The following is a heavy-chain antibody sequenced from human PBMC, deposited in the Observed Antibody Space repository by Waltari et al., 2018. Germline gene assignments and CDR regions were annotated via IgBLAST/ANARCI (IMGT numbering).Heavy chain of an antibody. CDR3: ARHGSPNYGSGSYYNGWFDP. J-gene: IGHJ5*02. CDR2: IYHSGST. CDR1: GYSISSGYY. Sequence: QVQLQESGPGLVKPSETLSLTCAVSGYSISSGYYWGWIRQPPGQGLEWIGSIYHSGSTYYNPSLKSRVTISVDTSKNQFSLKLSSVTAADTAVYYCARHGSPNYGSGSYYNGWFDPWGQGTLVTVSS. D-gene: IGHD3-10*01. V-gene: IGHV4-38-2*01.